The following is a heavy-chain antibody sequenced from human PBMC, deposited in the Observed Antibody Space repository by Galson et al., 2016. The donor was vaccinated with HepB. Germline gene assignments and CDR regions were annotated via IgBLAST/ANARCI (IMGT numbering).Heavy chain of an antibody. J-gene: IGHJ3*02. D-gene: IGHD3-10*01. CDR1: GYTFTVYY. CDR3: ARGVLISDRGALDI. Sequence: SVKVSCKASGYTFTVYYIHWVRQSPEQGLEWMGWLVPKNGGTNYAQKFQGRVTMTRDSSISTVYMELSGLRPDDTAVYYFARGVLISDRGALDIWGQGTMVTVSS. CDR2: LVPKNGGT. V-gene: IGHV1-2*02.